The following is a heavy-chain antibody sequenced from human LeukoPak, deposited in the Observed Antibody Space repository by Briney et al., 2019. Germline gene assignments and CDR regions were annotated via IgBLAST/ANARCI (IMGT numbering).Heavy chain of an antibody. D-gene: IGHD3-22*01. CDR1: GFTFSSYA. V-gene: IGHV3-23*01. Sequence: GGSLRLSCAASGFTFSSYAMSWVRQAPGKGLEWASAISGSGGSTYYADSVKGRFTISRDNSKNTLYLQMNSLRAEDTAVYYCARGEEYYYDSSGGFDYWGQGTLVTVSS. CDR3: ARGEEYYYDSSGGFDY. CDR2: ISGSGGST. J-gene: IGHJ4*02.